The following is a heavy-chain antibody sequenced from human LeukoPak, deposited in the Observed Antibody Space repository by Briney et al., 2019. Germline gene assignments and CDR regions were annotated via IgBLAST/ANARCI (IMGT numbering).Heavy chain of an antibody. J-gene: IGHJ4*02. D-gene: IGHD6-19*01. Sequence: SETLSLICAVSGYSLSRGYYWGWIRPPPGNGLEWIGSIYHGGSTYHNPSLKSRFTISVDTSKNQYSLKLSSMTAADTAVYYCARLSSGWYLLDYWGQGTLVTVSS. V-gene: IGHV4-38-2*01. CDR1: GYSLSRGYY. CDR2: IYHGGST. CDR3: ARLSSGWYLLDY.